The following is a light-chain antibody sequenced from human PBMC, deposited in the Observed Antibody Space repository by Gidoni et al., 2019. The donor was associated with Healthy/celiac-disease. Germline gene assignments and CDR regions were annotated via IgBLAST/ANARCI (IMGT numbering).Light chain of an antibody. Sequence: DIQLTQSPSSLSASVGDRVTITCRASQSISSYLNWYQQKPGKAPKLLINAASSLQSGVPSSSSGSGSGTDFTLTISSLQPEDFATDYCRQSYSTPARTFGQGTKVEIK. CDR3: RQSYSTPART. CDR1: QSISSY. V-gene: IGKV1-39*01. CDR2: AAS. J-gene: IGKJ1*01.